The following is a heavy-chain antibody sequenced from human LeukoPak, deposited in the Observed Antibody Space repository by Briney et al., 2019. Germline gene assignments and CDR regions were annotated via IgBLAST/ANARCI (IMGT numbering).Heavy chain of an antibody. Sequence: GASVKVSCKASGYTFTGYYMHWVRQAPGEGLEWMGWINAYNGNTNYAQKLQGRVTMTTDTSTSTAYMELRSLRSDDTAVYYCARVDVDTAMVLPTRPWALDYWGQGTLVTVPS. J-gene: IGHJ4*02. V-gene: IGHV1-18*04. CDR2: INAYNGNT. D-gene: IGHD5-18*01. CDR1: GYTFTGYY. CDR3: ARVDVDTAMVLPTRPWALDY.